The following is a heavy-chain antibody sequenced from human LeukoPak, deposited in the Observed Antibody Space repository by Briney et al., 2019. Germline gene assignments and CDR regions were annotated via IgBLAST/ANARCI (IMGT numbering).Heavy chain of an antibody. V-gene: IGHV4-4*09. CDR1: GGSFSGYY. CDR3: ARGFLYYYDSSGYFLDV. Sequence: SETLSLTCAVYGGSFSGYYWSWIRQPPGKGLEWIGYIYTSGSTNYNPSLKSRVTISVDTSKNQFSLKLSSVTAADTAVYYCARGFLYYYDSSGYFLDVWGKGTTVTVSS. D-gene: IGHD3-22*01. CDR2: IYTSGST. J-gene: IGHJ6*04.